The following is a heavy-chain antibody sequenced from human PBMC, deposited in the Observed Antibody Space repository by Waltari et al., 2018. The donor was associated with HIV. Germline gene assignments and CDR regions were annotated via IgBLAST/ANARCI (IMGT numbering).Heavy chain of an antibody. V-gene: IGHV3-49*04. J-gene: IGHJ6*02. Sequence: ELQLVESGGGLVQPGRSLRLTCRASGFTLEDFAVNWVRQAPGTGLEWVVLIVNKPYVGTTEFAASVKGRFTISRDESKSIAFLQMNSLKAEDTAVDYCARDRDDGLDVWGQGTTVIVS. CDR3: ARDRDDGLDV. CDR2: IVNKPYVGTT. CDR1: GFTLEDFA.